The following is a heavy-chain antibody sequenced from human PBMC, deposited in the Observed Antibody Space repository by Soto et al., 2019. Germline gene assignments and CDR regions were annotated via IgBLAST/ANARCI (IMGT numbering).Heavy chain of an antibody. J-gene: IGHJ5*02. CDR3: AKDGGREGYFGNWFDP. D-gene: IGHD2-15*01. V-gene: IGHV1-69*13. CDR2: IIPIFGTA. Sequence: GASVNVSCKASGGTFSNYAITWVRQAPGQGLEWLGRIIPIFGTANYAQKSQGRVTITADESTTTAYMELSSLRSDDTAVYYCAKDGGREGYFGNWFDPWGQGTLVTVSS. CDR1: GGTFSNYA.